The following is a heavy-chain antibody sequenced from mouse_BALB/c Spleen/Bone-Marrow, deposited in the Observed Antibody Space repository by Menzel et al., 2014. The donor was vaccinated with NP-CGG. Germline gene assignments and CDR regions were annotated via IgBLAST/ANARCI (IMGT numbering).Heavy chain of an antibody. D-gene: IGHD2-2*01. CDR2: INPSNGRA. CDR3: ARAGGYDGFAY. Sequence: VQLQQSGAELVKPGASVKLSCKASGYTFTSYWMHWVKQRPGQGLEWIGEINPSNGRADYNEKFRSKATLTVDRSSSTAYMQLSSLTSEDSAAYYCARAGGYDGFAYWGQGTLVTVSA. V-gene: IGHV1S81*02. CDR1: GYTFTSYW. J-gene: IGHJ3*01.